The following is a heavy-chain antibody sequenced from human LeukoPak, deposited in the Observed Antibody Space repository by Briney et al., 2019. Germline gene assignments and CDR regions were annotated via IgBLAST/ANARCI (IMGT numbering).Heavy chain of an antibody. J-gene: IGHJ4*02. V-gene: IGHV3-48*04. D-gene: IGHD1-26*01. CDR2: ISSSSSTI. CDR1: GFTFSSYS. CDR3: ARDRRATGGY. Sequence: GSLRLSCAASGFTFSSYSMNWVRQAPGKGLEWVSYISSSSSTIYYADSVKGRFTISRDNAKNSLYLQMNSLRAEDTAVYYCARDRRATGGYWGQGTLVTVSS.